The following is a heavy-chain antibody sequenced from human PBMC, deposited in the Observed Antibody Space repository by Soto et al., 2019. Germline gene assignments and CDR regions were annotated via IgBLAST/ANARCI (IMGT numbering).Heavy chain of an antibody. CDR1: GGTFSTYA. V-gene: IGHV1-69*01. CDR2: IIPIFGTA. D-gene: IGHD3-3*01. Sequence: QVQLVQSGAEVKKPGSSVKVSCKASGGTFSTYAISWVRQAPGQGLECMGGIIPIFGTAKYAQKFQGRVTITADESTSTAYMELSSLRSEDTAVYYCAREIFGVIISGGRDAFDIWGQGTMVTVSS. CDR3: AREIFGVIISGGRDAFDI. J-gene: IGHJ3*02.